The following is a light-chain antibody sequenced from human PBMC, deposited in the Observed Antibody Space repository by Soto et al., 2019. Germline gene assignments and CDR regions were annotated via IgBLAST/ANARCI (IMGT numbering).Light chain of an antibody. J-gene: IGKJ2*01. Sequence: EIVMTQSPATLSVSPGERATLFCRASQSVGRTLAWYQQKPGQSPRLLVYGASTRANGTPARFSGSGSGTEFTLTISSLQSEDGAVYYCQQYNQWPPYTFGQGTNVEIK. CDR2: GAS. CDR1: QSVGRT. CDR3: QQYNQWPPYT. V-gene: IGKV3-15*01.